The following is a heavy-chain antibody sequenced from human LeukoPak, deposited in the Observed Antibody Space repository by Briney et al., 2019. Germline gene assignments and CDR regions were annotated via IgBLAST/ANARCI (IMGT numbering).Heavy chain of an antibody. CDR1: GYSISSGYY. V-gene: IGHV4-38-2*02. CDR3: ARILARQFTSFSDSSPYTYYYMDV. Sequence: SETLSLTCTVSGYSISSGYYWVWIRQPPGKGLEWIGSISHSGSTYYNPSLKSRVTISVDTSKNQFSLKLSSVTAADTAVYYCARILARQFTSFSDSSPYTYYYMDVWGKGTTVTVSS. D-gene: IGHD2/OR15-2a*01. CDR2: ISHSGST. J-gene: IGHJ6*03.